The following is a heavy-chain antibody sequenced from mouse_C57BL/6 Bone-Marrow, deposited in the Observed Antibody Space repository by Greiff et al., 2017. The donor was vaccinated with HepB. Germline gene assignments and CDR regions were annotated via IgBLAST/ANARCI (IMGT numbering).Heavy chain of an antibody. J-gene: IGHJ3*01. Sequence: EVQLQESGPGLVKPSQSLSLTCSVTGYSITSGYYWNWIRQFPGNKLEWMGYISYDGSNNYNPSLKNRISITRDTSKNQFFLKLNSVTTEDTATYYCARDYYYGRAWFAYWGQGTLVTVSA. CDR3: ARDYYYGRAWFAY. CDR1: GYSITSGYY. CDR2: ISYDGSN. D-gene: IGHD1-1*01. V-gene: IGHV3-6*01.